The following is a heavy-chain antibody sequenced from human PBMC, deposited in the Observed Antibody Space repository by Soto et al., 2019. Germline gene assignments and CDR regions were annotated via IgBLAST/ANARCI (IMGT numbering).Heavy chain of an antibody. V-gene: IGHV1-3*05. CDR3: ARVFSSGWPPDY. D-gene: IGHD6-19*01. Sequence: QVQLVQSGAEEKKPGASVKVSCKASGYTFTSYAMHWVRQAPGQRLEWMGWINAGNGNTKYSQKFQGRVTITRDTSASTAYMELSSLRSEDTAVYYCARVFSSGWPPDYWGQGTLVTVSS. J-gene: IGHJ4*02. CDR1: GYTFTSYA. CDR2: INAGNGNT.